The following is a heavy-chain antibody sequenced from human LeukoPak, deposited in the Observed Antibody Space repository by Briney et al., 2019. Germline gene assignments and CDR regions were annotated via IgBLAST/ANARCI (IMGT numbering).Heavy chain of an antibody. D-gene: IGHD3-3*01. CDR2: ISGSGGST. Sequence: GGSLRLSCAASGFTFSSYAMSWVRQAPGKGLEWVSGISGSGGSTYYADSVKGRVTISRDNSKNTLYLQKNSLRAEDTAVYYCATALRFLEWNRGGQGTLVTVSS. CDR3: ATALRFLEWNR. V-gene: IGHV3-23*01. CDR1: GFTFSSYA. J-gene: IGHJ4*02.